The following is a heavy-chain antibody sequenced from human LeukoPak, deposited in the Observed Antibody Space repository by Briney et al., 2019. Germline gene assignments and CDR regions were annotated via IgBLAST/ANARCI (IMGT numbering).Heavy chain of an antibody. J-gene: IGHJ4*02. CDR3: ARGSSNWPARFDY. CDR2: ISYSGST. V-gene: IGHV4-59*01. D-gene: IGHD6-13*01. Sequence: SETLSLTCTVSGDSISTYYWSWIRQPPGKGLEWIGYISYSGSTNYNPSLKSRVTMSVDTSKNQFSVRLSSVTAADTAVYYCARGSSNWPARFDYWGQGTLVTVSS. CDR1: GDSISTYY.